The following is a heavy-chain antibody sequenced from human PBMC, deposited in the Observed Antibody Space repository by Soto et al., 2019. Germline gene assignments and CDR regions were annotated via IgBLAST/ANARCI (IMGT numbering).Heavy chain of an antibody. CDR3: TSTMHGGDYSSGYFDN. CDR1: GFSLTNARMG. Sequence: SGPTLVNPTETLTLTCTVSGFSLTNARMGVSWIRQPPGKALEWLAHISSNDEKSYRITLMSRLTISKDTSKSQVDLPVTNEDPEDTATPYRTSTMHGGDYSSGYFDNWGQGTPVTVSS. V-gene: IGHV2-26*01. CDR2: ISSNDEK. D-gene: IGHD3-22*01. J-gene: IGHJ4*02.